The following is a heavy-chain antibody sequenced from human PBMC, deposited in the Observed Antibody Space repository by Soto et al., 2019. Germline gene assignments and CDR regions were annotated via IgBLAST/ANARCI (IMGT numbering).Heavy chain of an antibody. V-gene: IGHV3-66*01. D-gene: IGHD3-10*01. J-gene: IGHJ4*02. CDR2: IYTDGTT. CDR3: ASTTYYSASGSYGLFDY. CDR1: GFTVSGNY. Sequence: EVQLVESGGGLVQPGGSLRLSCAASGFTVSGNYMSWVRQAPGKGLEWVSVIYTDGTTGYADSLKGRFTISRDNFQNTLYLQLNSLRAEDTAVYYCASTTYYSASGSYGLFDYWGQGTLVTVSS.